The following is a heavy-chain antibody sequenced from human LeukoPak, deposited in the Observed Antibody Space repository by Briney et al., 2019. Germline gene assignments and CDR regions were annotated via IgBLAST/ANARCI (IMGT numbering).Heavy chain of an antibody. D-gene: IGHD2-8*01. CDR1: GFTFSSYA. V-gene: IGHV3-23*01. CDR3: AKDPFYSTNGVCSQYYFDY. Sequence: GGSLRLACAASGFTFSSYAMSWVRQAPGKGLEWISAISVSGGSTYYADSVKGRFTISRDNSKNTLYLQMNSLRAEDTAVYYCAKDPFYSTNGVCSQYYFDYWGQGTLVTVSS. CDR2: ISVSGGST. J-gene: IGHJ4*02.